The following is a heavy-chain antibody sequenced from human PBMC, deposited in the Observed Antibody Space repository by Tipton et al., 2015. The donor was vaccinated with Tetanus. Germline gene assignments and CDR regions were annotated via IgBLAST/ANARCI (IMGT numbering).Heavy chain of an antibody. V-gene: IGHV4-59*06. D-gene: IGHD3-10*01. CDR2: ISNSGST. CDR1: GDSVTSSY. CDR3: ARDRGVRGGYYYYHGMDV. J-gene: IGHJ6*02. Sequence: LRLSCAVSGDSVTSSYWAWIRQPAGKGLEWIGYISNSGSTYYNPSLKSRVTISVDTSQKQISLKVNSVTAADTAVYYCARDRGVRGGYYYYHGMDVWGQGTTVTVSS.